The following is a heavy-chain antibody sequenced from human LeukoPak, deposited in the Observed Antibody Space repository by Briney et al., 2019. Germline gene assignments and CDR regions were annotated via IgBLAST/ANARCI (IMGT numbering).Heavy chain of an antibody. J-gene: IGHJ4*02. D-gene: IGHD6-19*01. CDR1: GFTFDDYA. V-gene: IGHV3-9*01. Sequence: GRSLRLSCAASGFTFDDYAMHWVRQPPGKGLEWVSGISWNSGSIDYADSVKGRFTISRDNAKNSLYLQMNSLRVEDTAFYYCAKDNRRHYTSGPNPDSLHWGQGALVTVSS. CDR2: ISWNSGSI. CDR3: AKDNRRHYTSGPNPDSLH.